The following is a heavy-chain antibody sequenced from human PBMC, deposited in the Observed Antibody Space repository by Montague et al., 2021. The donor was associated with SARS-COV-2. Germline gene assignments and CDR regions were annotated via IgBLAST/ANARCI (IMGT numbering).Heavy chain of an antibody. D-gene: IGHD3-3*01. CDR2: N. CDR3: ARATEWRGYYYYYMDV. V-gene: IGHV6-1*01. J-gene: IGHJ6*03. Sequence: NDYAVSIRSRITINPDTSKNQFSLQLNSVTPEDTAVYYCARATEWRGYYYYYMDVWSKGTTVTVSS.